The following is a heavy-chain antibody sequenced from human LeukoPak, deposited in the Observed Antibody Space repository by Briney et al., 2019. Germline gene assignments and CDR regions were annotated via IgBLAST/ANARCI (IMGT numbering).Heavy chain of an antibody. D-gene: IGHD5-12*01. Sequence: ASVKVSCKASGYTLTNYYMNWVRQATGQGLEWMGIINPSGGSTSYTQKFQGRVTMTRDTSTSTVYMELSSLRSEDTAVYYCARTRGYSAYDRFDYWGQGTLVTVSS. CDR2: INPSGGST. CDR3: ARTRGYSAYDRFDY. J-gene: IGHJ4*02. V-gene: IGHV1-46*01. CDR1: GYTLTNYY.